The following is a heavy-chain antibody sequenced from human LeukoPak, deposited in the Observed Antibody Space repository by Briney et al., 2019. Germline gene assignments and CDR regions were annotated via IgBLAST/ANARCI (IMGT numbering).Heavy chain of an antibody. J-gene: IGHJ6*03. D-gene: IGHD6-6*01. CDR3: ARSPVEQLVPDYYYYMDV. Sequence: SETLSLTCTVSGGSISSGGYYWSWIRQPPGKGLEWIGYIYHSGSTYYNPSLKSRVTISVDRSKNQFSLKLSSVTAADTAVYYCARSPVEQLVPDYYYYMDVWGKGTTVTVSS. V-gene: IGHV4-30-2*01. CDR1: GGSISSGGYY. CDR2: IYHSGST.